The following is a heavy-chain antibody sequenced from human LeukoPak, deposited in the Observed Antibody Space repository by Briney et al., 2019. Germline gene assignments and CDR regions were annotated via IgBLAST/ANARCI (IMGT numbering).Heavy chain of an antibody. CDR2: INPNSGGT. Sequence: ASVEVSCKASGYTFTGYYMHWVRQAPGQGLEWMGWINPNSGGTNYAQKFQGRVTMTRDTSISTAYMELSRLRSDDTAVYYCARDYYDSSGYSLGFDYWGQGTLVTVSS. CDR1: GYTFTGYY. J-gene: IGHJ4*02. V-gene: IGHV1-2*02. D-gene: IGHD3-22*01. CDR3: ARDYYDSSGYSLGFDY.